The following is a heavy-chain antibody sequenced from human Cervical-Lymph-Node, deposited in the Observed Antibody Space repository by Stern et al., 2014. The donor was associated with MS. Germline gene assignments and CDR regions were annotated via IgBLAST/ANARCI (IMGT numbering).Heavy chain of an antibody. V-gene: IGHV3-33*01. Sequence: VQLVESGGGVVQPGRSLGLSCAASGFTFSSYGMHWVRQAPGKGLEWVAVIWYDGSNKYYADSVKGRFTISRDNSKNTLYLQMNSLRAEDTAVYYCARDSYSSSWYNYFDYWGQGTLVTVSS. J-gene: IGHJ4*02. D-gene: IGHD6-13*01. CDR3: ARDSYSSSWYNYFDY. CDR2: IWYDGSNK. CDR1: GFTFSSYG.